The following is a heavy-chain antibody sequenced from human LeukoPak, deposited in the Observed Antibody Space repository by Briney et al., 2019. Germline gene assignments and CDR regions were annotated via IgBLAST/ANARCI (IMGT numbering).Heavy chain of an antibody. CDR2: TSGSGGST. J-gene: IGHJ4*02. CDR3: AKGDILTGYSA. CDR1: GFTFSTYA. Sequence: PGGSLRLSCAASGFTFSTYAMRWVRQAPGKGLEWVSTTSGSGGSTYYADSVKGRFTISRDNSKNTLYLQMNSLRAEDTAVYYCAKGDILTGYSAWGQGTLVTVSS. V-gene: IGHV3-23*01. D-gene: IGHD3-9*01.